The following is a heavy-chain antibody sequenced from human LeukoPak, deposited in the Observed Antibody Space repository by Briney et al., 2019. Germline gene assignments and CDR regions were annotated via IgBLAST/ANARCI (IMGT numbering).Heavy chain of an antibody. Sequence: GGSLRLSCAASGFTFSDYYMSWIRQAPGKGLEWVSYIGSSSSYTNYADSVKGRFTISRDNAKNSLYLQMNSLRAEDTAVYYCARDLRSNTAMVTFDYWGQGTLVTVSS. CDR1: GFTFSDYY. CDR2: IGSSSSYT. V-gene: IGHV3-11*06. CDR3: ARDLRSNTAMVTFDY. J-gene: IGHJ4*02. D-gene: IGHD5-18*01.